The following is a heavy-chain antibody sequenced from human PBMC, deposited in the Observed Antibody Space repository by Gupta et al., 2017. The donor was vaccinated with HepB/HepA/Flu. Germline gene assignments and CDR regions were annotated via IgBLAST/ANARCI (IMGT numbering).Heavy chain of an antibody. D-gene: IGHD1-26*01. CDR1: GGSISSSSYY. Sequence: QLQLQESGPGLVKPSETLSLTCTVSGGSISSSSYYWGWIRQPPGKGLEWMGSIYYSGSTYYNPSHKSLVTISVDTTKNQYSLKLSSVIAADTAVYYCARHGSRESRELRHYYYGMDVWGQGTTVTVSS. CDR3: ARHGSRESRELRHYYYGMDV. V-gene: IGHV4-39*01. J-gene: IGHJ6*02. CDR2: IYYSGST.